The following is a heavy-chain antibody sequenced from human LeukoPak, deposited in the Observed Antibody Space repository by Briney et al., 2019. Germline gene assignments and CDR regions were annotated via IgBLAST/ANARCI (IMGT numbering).Heavy chain of an antibody. CDR3: ARSAYYYDSSGYLYHDAFDI. D-gene: IGHD3-22*01. J-gene: IGHJ3*02. V-gene: IGHV1-2*02. CDR2: INPNSGGT. Sequence: ASVKVSCKASGYTFTDYHMHWVRQAPGQGLEWMGWINPNSGGTNYAQKFQGSVTMTRDTSVSTAYMELSRLRSDDSAVYYCARSAYYYDSSGYLYHDAFDIWGQGTLVTVSS. CDR1: GYTFTDYH.